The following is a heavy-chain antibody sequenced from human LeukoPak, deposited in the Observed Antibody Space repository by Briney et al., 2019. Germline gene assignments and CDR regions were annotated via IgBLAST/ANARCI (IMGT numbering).Heavy chain of an antibody. Sequence: GESLKISCQVSGYSFTDYWIAWVRQMPGKGLEWMGIIYPGDSYTRYSPSFQGQVTISADKSISTAYLQWSSLKASGTAMYFCATNPYNNGWPRSNNYGMDVWGQGTAVTVSS. CDR3: ATNPYNNGWPRSNNYGMDV. V-gene: IGHV5-51*01. CDR1: GYSFTDYW. J-gene: IGHJ6*02. CDR2: IYPGDSYT. D-gene: IGHD6-19*01.